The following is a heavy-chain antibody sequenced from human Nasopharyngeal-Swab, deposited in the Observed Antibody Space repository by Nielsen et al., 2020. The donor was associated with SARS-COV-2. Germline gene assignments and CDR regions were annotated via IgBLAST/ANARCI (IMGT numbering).Heavy chain of an antibody. J-gene: IGHJ6*02. CDR3: TREQPSGDYDYYGMDV. D-gene: IGHD1-1*01. CDR2: TDWDGDR. Sequence: SGPTLVKPTETLTLTCTFSGFSLYTRGMCVSWIRQPPGKAPEWLARTDWDGDRYYNPSLKTRLTISRDIAKSQVVLTMTNMASMDTATYYCTREQPSGDYDYYGMDVWGRGTTVTVSS. V-gene: IGHV2-70*11. CDR1: GFSLYTRGMC.